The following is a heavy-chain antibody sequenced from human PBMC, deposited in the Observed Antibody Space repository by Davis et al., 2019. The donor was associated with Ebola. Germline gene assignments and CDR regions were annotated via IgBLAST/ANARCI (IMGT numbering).Heavy chain of an antibody. Sequence: GESLKISCAASGFTFRSYGMHWVRQAPGKGLEWVAVIWYDGSNKYYADSVKGRFTISRDNFKNTLYLQMNSLRAEDTAVYYCAGLSRDYVVYWGQGTLVTVSS. D-gene: IGHD3-10*01. J-gene: IGHJ4*02. V-gene: IGHV3-33*01. CDR1: GFTFRSYG. CDR2: IWYDGSNK. CDR3: AGLSRDYVVY.